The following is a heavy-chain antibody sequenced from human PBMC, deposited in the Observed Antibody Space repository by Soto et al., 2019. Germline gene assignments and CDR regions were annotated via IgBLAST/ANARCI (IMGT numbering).Heavy chain of an antibody. D-gene: IGHD1-26*01. CDR2: INPSGGST. Sequence: ASVKVSCKASGYTFTSYYMHWVRQTPGQGLGWMGIINPSGGSTSYAQKFQGRVTMTRDTSTSTVYMELSSLRSEDTAVYYCARDREWELPHFDYWGQGTLVTVSS. V-gene: IGHV1-46*01. J-gene: IGHJ4*02. CDR1: GYTFTSYY. CDR3: ARDREWELPHFDY.